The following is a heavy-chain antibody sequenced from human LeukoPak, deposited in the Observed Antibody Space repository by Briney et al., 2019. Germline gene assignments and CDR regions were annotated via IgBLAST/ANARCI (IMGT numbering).Heavy chain of an antibody. V-gene: IGHV5-51*01. J-gene: IGHJ6*02. CDR3: ARLLTTVITPGAMDV. Sequence: GESLKISCKGSGYSFTTYWISWVRQMPGKGLEWMGVIYPGDSDTRYSPSFQGQVTISVDKSITTAYLQWRSLKASDTATYYCARLLTTVITPGAMDVWGPGTTVTVSS. D-gene: IGHD4-23*01. CDR1: GYSFTTYW. CDR2: IYPGDSDT.